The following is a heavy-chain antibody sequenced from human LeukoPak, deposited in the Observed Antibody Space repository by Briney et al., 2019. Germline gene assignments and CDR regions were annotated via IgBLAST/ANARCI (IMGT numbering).Heavy chain of an antibody. CDR3: ARIERRYCSGGSCKRGSFDY. CDR2: INHSGST. Sequence: SETLSLTCAVYGESFSGYYWSWIRQPPGKGLEWIGEINHSGSTNYNPSLKSRVTISVDTSKNQFSLKLSSVTAADTAVYYCARIERRYCSGGSCKRGSFDYWGQGTLVTVSS. CDR1: GESFSGYY. J-gene: IGHJ4*02. V-gene: IGHV4-34*01. D-gene: IGHD2-15*01.